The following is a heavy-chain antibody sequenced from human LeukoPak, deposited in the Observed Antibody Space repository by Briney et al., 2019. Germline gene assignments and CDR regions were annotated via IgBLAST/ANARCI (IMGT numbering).Heavy chain of an antibody. CDR1: GFTFDDYA. Sequence: KPGGSLRLSCAASGFTFDDYAMHWVRQAPGKGLEWVSSISSSGNYIYYADSVKGRFTISRDNAKNSLYLQMNSLRAEDTAVYYCARDSIQQQLVLEDRGYPYYFEHWGQGTLVTVSS. D-gene: IGHD6-13*01. J-gene: IGHJ4*02. V-gene: IGHV3-21*01. CDR2: ISSSGNYI. CDR3: ARDSIQQQLVLEDRGYPYYFEH.